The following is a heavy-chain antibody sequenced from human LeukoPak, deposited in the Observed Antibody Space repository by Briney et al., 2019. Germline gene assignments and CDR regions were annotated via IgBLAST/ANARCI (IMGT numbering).Heavy chain of an antibody. J-gene: IGHJ4*02. Sequence: ASVKVSCKVSGYTLTELSMHWVRQAPGKGLEWMGGFDPEDGETIYAQKFQGRVTMTEDTSTDTAYMELSSLRSEDTAVYYCATDAVLLDTAMVPPAFLTYWGQGTLVTVSS. CDR1: GYTLTELS. CDR2: FDPEDGET. CDR3: ATDAVLLDTAMVPPAFLTY. V-gene: IGHV1-24*01. D-gene: IGHD5-18*01.